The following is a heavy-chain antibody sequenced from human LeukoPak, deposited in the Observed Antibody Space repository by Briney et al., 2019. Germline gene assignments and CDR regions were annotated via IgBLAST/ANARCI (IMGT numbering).Heavy chain of an antibody. CDR2: ISAYNGNT. D-gene: IGHD1-26*01. CDR1: GYTFTSYG. V-gene: IGHV1-18*01. CDR3: ARDRGSIVGAHHYYYYMDV. J-gene: IGHJ6*03. Sequence: ASXXXSCKASGYTFTSYGISWVRQAPGQGREWMGWISAYNGNTNYAQKLQGRVTITTDTSTSTAYMELRSLRSDDTAVYYCARDRGSIVGAHHYYYYMDVWGKGTTVTVSS.